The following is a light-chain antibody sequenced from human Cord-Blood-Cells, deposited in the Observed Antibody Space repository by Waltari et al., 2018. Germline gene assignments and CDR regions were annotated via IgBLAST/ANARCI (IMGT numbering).Light chain of an antibody. Sequence: DIVMTQSPDSLAVSLGERATINCKSSQSVLYSSNNKNKFGWYQQKPGQPPKLLIYGASTRESGVPDRFSGSGSGTDFTLTISSLQAEDVAVYYCQQYYSTPYTFGQGTKLEIK. CDR2: GAS. CDR3: QQYYSTPYT. CDR1: QSVLYSSNNKNK. J-gene: IGKJ2*01. V-gene: IGKV4-1*01.